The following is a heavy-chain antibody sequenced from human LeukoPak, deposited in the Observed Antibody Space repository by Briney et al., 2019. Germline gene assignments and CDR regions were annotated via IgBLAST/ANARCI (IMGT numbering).Heavy chain of an antibody. Sequence: QSGGSLRLSCAASGFTFSSYWMSWVRQAPGKGLEWVANIKQDGSEKYYVDSVKGRFTISRDNAKNSLYLQMNSLRAEDTAVYYCARETDVDIVFSPLGYWGQGTLVTVSS. J-gene: IGHJ4*02. CDR1: GFTFSSYW. CDR2: IKQDGSEK. V-gene: IGHV3-7*01. D-gene: IGHD5-12*01. CDR3: ARETDVDIVFSPLGY.